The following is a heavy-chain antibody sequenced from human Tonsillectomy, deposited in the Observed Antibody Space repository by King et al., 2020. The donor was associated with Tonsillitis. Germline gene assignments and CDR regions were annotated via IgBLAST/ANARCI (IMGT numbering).Heavy chain of an antibody. Sequence: VQLVESGGGVVQPGRSLRLSCAASGFTFTNYGMHWVRQAPGKGLEWVAIIWYDGSSKYYGDSVKGRFTLSRDNSKNTVYLQMSSLRAEDTAVYYCARTSDTAAPADYWGQGTLVTVPS. CDR1: GFTFTNYG. J-gene: IGHJ4*02. CDR2: IWYDGSSK. V-gene: IGHV3-33*01. D-gene: IGHD5-18*01. CDR3: ARTSDTAAPADY.